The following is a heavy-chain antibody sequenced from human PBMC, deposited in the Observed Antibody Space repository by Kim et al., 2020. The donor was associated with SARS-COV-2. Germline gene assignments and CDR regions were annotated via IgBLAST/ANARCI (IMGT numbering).Heavy chain of an antibody. CDR3: ARVYGDYDLDY. CDR2: IYYSGST. Sequence: SETLSLTCTVSGGSISSSSYYWVWLRQPPGKELEWIVSIYYSGSTYYNPSLKSRVTISVDTTKNQFSLKLSSVTAADTAGYYCARVYGDYDLDYWGQGTLVTVSS. J-gene: IGHJ4*02. CDR1: GGSISSSSYY. V-gene: IGHV4-39*07. D-gene: IGHD4-17*01.